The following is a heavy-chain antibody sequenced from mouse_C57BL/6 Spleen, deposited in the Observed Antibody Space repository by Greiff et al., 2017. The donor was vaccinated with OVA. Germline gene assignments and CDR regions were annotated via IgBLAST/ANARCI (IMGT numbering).Heavy chain of an antibody. D-gene: IGHD1-1*01. CDR1: GFTFSSYA. J-gene: IGHJ1*03. CDR3: ARDDYYGSRDWYFDV. V-gene: IGHV5-4*01. Sequence: EVQLVESGGGLVKPGGSLKLSCAASGFTFSSYAMSWVRQTPEKRLEWVATISDGGSYTYYPDNVKGRFTLSRDNAKNNLYLQMSHLKSEDTAMYYCARDDYYGSRDWYFDVWGTGTTVTVSS. CDR2: ISDGGSYT.